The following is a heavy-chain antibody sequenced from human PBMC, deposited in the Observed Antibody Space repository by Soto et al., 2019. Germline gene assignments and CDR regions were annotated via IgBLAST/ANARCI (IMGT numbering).Heavy chain of an antibody. D-gene: IGHD2-15*01. Sequence: QVQLVESGGGVVQSGRYLRLSCTASGFTFSTYGMHWVRQAPGKGLEWVELISADGSSKFYADSVKSRFTISRDNYKHTGYQQMNSMRHEDTAVYYCSKVRYSRARSCSSVDDFEIWRQGTMVSVSS. J-gene: IGHJ3*02. CDR2: ISADGSSK. V-gene: IGHV3-30*18. CDR3: SKVRYSRARSCSSVDDFEI. CDR1: GFTFSTYG.